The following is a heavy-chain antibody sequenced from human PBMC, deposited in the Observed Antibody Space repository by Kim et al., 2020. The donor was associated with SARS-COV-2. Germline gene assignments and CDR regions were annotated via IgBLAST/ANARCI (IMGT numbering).Heavy chain of an antibody. CDR1: GFTFSSYA. CDR3: AKEVYYYDSSGYFRATFFDY. Sequence: GGSLRLSCAASGFTFSSYAMSWVRQAPGKGLEWVSAISGSGGSTYYADSVKGRFTISRDNSKNTLYLQMNSLRAEDTAVYYCAKEVYYYDSSGYFRATFFDYWGQGTLVTVSS. V-gene: IGHV3-23*01. CDR2: ISGSGGST. J-gene: IGHJ4*02. D-gene: IGHD3-22*01.